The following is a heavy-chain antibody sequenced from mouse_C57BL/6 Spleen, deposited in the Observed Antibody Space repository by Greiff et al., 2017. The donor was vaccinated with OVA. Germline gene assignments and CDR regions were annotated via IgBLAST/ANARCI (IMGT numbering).Heavy chain of an antibody. D-gene: IGHD1-1*01. V-gene: IGHV1-81*01. CDR2: IYPRSGNT. J-gene: IGHJ2*01. Sequence: QVQLKQSGAELARPGASVKLSCKASGYTFTSYGISWVKQRTGQGLEWIGEIYPRSGNTYYNEKLKGKATLTADKSSSTAYMELRSLTSEDSAVYFCARDYYGSPYFDYWGQGTTLTVSS. CDR1: GYTFTSYG. CDR3: ARDYYGSPYFDY.